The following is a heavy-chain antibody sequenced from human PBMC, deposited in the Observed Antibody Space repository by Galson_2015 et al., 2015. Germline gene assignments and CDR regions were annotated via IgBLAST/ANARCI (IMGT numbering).Heavy chain of an antibody. J-gene: IGHJ4*02. CDR3: AREYCSSTSCLFDY. D-gene: IGHD2-2*01. Sequence: SLRLSCAASGFTSSTYWMSWVRQAPGKGLEWVSYISSSRSTIYYADSVKGQFTISRDNAKNSLYLQMNSLRDEDTAVYYCAREYCSSTSCLFDYWGQGTLVTVSS. CDR2: ISSSRSTI. CDR1: GFTSSTYW. V-gene: IGHV3-48*02.